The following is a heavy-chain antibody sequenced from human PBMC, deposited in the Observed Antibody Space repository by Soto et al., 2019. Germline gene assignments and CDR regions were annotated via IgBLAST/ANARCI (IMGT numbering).Heavy chain of an antibody. V-gene: IGHV2-70*01. D-gene: IGHD5-18*01. Sequence: SGPTLVNPTQTLTLTCTFSGFSLSTSGMCVSWIRQPPGKALEWLALIDWDDDKNYSTSLNTRLTISKDTSKNQVVITITNMDPVDTATYYCARSKAQYSYGSMDYWGQGTLVTSPQ. CDR1: GFSLSTSGMC. J-gene: IGHJ4*02. CDR2: IDWDDDK. CDR3: ARSKAQYSYGSMDY.